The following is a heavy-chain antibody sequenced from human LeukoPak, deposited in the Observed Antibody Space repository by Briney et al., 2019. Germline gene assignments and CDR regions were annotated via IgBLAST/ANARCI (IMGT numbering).Heavy chain of an antibody. Sequence: GGSLRLSCAASGFTFSSYGMSWVRQAPGKGLEWVSAISGSGGSTYYADSVKGRFTISRDNSKNTLYLQMNSLRAEDTAVYYCAKYLRSGSHYDDDYWGQGTLVTVSS. CDR2: ISGSGGST. V-gene: IGHV3-23*01. J-gene: IGHJ4*02. CDR1: GFTFSSYG. CDR3: AKYLRSGSHYDDDY. D-gene: IGHD3-10*01.